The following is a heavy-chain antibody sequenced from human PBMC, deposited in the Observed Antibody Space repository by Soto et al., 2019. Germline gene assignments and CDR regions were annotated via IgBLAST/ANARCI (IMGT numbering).Heavy chain of an antibody. CDR1: GGTFTNYA. D-gene: IGHD3-22*01. CDR2: FISIFGTT. CDR3: ARLESTYFDSSGYYWFDP. Sequence: RASVKVSCKASGGTFTNYAISWVRQAPGQGLEWMGAFISIFGTTNYAQKFQGRLTITADESTGTAYMELSSLRSADTAVYYCARLESTYFDSSGYYWFDPWGQGTLVTVSS. V-gene: IGHV1-69*13. J-gene: IGHJ5*02.